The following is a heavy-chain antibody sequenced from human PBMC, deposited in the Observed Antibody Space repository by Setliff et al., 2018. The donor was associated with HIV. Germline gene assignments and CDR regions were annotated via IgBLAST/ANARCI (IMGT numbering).Heavy chain of an antibody. CDR1: GYTFASYG. CDR2: ISAYDGNT. Sequence: ASVKVSCKASGYTFASYGITWVRQAPGQGLEWMGWISAYDGNTNYAQKVRERVTLTTDTATNTAFMELKNLTSADTAVYFCARSDWELVLSSFDYWGQGTQVTASS. CDR3: ARSDWELVLSSFDY. D-gene: IGHD1-26*01. J-gene: IGHJ4*02. V-gene: IGHV1-18*01.